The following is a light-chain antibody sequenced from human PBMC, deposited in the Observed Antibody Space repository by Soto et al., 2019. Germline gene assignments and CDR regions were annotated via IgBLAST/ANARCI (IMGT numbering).Light chain of an antibody. J-gene: IGKJ2*01. CDR1: QSISHF. CDR3: QQSYPPPHT. CDR2: TAS. Sequence: DIQMTQSPPSLSASVGDKVTITCRPSQSISHFLNWYQQKPGKAPKILIYTASSLQSGVPSRFSGGGSGTHITLTVSSLQPEDSVTYFCQQSYPPPHTFGQGTKLEIK. V-gene: IGKV1-39*01.